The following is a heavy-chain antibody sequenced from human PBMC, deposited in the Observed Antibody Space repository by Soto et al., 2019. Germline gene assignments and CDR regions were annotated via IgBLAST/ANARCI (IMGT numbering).Heavy chain of an antibody. CDR1: GGTFSSYA. CDR2: IIPIFGTA. V-gene: IGHV1-69*01. CDR3: ARDRRHQVVAATIYYYYGMDV. D-gene: IGHD2-15*01. Sequence: QVQLVQSGAEVKKPRSSVKVSCKASGGTFSSYAISWVRQAPGQGLEWMGGIIPIFGTANYAQKFQGRVTITADESTSTAYMELSSLRSEDTAVYYCARDRRHQVVAATIYYYYGMDVWGQGTTVTVSS. J-gene: IGHJ6*02.